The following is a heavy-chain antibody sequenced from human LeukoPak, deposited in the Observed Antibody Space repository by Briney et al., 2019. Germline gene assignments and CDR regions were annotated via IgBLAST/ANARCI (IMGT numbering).Heavy chain of an antibody. CDR3: ARSVYGGNFGY. CDR1: GGSISSYY. V-gene: IGHV4-59*08. CDR2: IYYSGST. D-gene: IGHD4-23*01. Sequence: SETLSLTFTVSGGSISSYYWSWIRQPPGKGLEWIGYIYYSGSTNYNPSLKSRVTISVDTSKNQFSLKLSSVTAADTAVYYCARSVYGGNFGYWGQGTLVTVSS. J-gene: IGHJ4*02.